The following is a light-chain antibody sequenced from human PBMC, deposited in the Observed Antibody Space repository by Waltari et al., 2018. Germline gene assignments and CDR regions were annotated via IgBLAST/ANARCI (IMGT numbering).Light chain of an antibody. V-gene: IGLV1-44*01. CDR1: SSNIGGNS. CDR3: AAWDDNLRAWV. CDR2: STN. J-gene: IGLJ3*02. Sequence: QSVVTQPPSASGTPGQRVSISCSGRSSNIGGNSVNWYQHVPGPGTRLPLYSTNQRPSGVPDRFSGSKSGTSASLAISGLQSDDEADYYCAAWDDNLRAWVFGGGTKLTVL.